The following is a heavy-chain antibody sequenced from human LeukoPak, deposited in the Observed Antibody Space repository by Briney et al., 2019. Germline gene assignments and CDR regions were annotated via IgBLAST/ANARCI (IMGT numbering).Heavy chain of an antibody. CDR2: IRGSGGST. Sequence: GGSLRLSCAASGFTFSSYAMSWVRQAPGKGLEWVSAIRGSGGSTYYADSVKGRFTISRDNSKNTLYLQMNSLRAEDTAVYYCARGCGSGYYFDYWGQGTLVTVSS. D-gene: IGHD3-10*01. J-gene: IGHJ4*02. CDR1: GFTFSSYA. V-gene: IGHV3-23*01. CDR3: ARGCGSGYYFDY.